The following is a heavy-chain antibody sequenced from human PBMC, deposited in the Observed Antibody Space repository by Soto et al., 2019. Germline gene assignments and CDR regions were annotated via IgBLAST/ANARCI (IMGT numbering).Heavy chain of an antibody. J-gene: IGHJ4*02. CDR3: ARDDYDYVWGSYLSYFDY. CDR1: GGTFSSYA. CDR2: IIPIFGTA. D-gene: IGHD3-16*02. Sequence: SVKVSCKASGGTFSSYAISWVRQAPGQGLEWMGGIIPIFGTANYAQKFQGRVTITADESTSTAYMELSSLRSEDTAVYYCARDDYDYVWGSYLSYFDYWGQGTMVTVYS. V-gene: IGHV1-69*13.